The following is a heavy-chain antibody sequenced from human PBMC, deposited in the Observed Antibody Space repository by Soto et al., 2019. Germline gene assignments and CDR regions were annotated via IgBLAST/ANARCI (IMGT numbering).Heavy chain of an antibody. J-gene: IGHJ6*02. D-gene: IGHD2-15*01. CDR1: GFTFSSYS. CDR3: ARDLRYCSGGSCYSAPSQYYYGMDV. Sequence: GGSLRLSCAASGFTFSSYSMNWVRQAPGKGLEWVSSISSSSSYIYYADSVKGRFTISRDNAKNSLYLQMNSLRAEDTAVYYCARDLRYCSGGSCYSAPSQYYYGMDVWGQGTTVTVSS. V-gene: IGHV3-21*01. CDR2: ISSSSSYI.